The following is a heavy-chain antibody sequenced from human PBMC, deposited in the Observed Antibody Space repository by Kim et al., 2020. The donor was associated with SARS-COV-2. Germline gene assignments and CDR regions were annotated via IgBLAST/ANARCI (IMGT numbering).Heavy chain of an antibody. CDR2: ISWNSGSI. J-gene: IGHJ4*02. Sequence: SLRLSCAASGFTFDDYAMHWVRQAPGKGLEWVSGISWNSGSIGYADSVKGRFTISRDNAKNSLYLQMNSLRAEDMALYYCAKGVFGVVTHGTFDYWGQ. CDR1: GFTFDDYA. V-gene: IGHV3-9*03. CDR3: AKGVFGVVTHGTFDY. D-gene: IGHD3-3*01.